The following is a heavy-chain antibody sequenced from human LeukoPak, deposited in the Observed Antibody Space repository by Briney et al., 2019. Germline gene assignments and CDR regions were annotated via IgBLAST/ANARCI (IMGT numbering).Heavy chain of an antibody. D-gene: IGHD6-19*01. Sequence: SETLSLTCAVYGGSFSGYYWSWIRQPPGKGLEWIGEINHSGSTNYNPSLKSRVTTSVDTSTDQFSLRLSSATAADTAIYYCARQSGDQSSAWYFDAWGQGTLVTVSS. V-gene: IGHV4-34*01. CDR2: INHSGST. CDR1: GGSFSGYY. CDR3: ARQSGDQSSAWYFDA. J-gene: IGHJ4*02.